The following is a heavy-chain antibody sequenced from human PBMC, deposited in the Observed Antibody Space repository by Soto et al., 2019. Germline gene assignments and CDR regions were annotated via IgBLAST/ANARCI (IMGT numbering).Heavy chain of an antibody. V-gene: IGHV1-69*06. Sequence: ASVKVSCKASGGTFSSYAISWVQQAPGQGLEWMGGIIPIFGTANYAQKFQGRVTITADKSTSTAYMELSSLRSEDTAVYYCARGTMVRGVIGWFDPWGQGTLVTVSS. D-gene: IGHD3-10*01. J-gene: IGHJ5*02. CDR2: IIPIFGTA. CDR1: GGTFSSYA. CDR3: ARGTMVRGVIGWFDP.